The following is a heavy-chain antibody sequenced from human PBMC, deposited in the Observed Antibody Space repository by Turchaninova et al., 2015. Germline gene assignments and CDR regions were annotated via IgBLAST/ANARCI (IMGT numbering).Heavy chain of an antibody. D-gene: IGHD6-13*01. CDR2: VDHSASA. CDR1: DYSLSSGYY. J-gene: IGHJ4*02. V-gene: IGHV4-38-2*02. CDR3: ATDSSTWYRFDF. Sequence: QVQLQESGPGLVKPSETLSRTCTVSDYSLSSGYYWGWIRQLPVKGLAGMVAVDHSASAFYNLSLRSPVTTSIDTSKNQFSLRLNAVTAADTAVYYGATDSSTWYRFDFWGQGTLVTVSS.